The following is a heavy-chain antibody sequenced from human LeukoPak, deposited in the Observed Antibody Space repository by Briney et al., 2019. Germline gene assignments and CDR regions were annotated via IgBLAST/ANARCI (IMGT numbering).Heavy chain of an antibody. V-gene: IGHV4-39*01. CDR1: GGSISSSSYY. CDR2: IHYSGST. D-gene: IGHD2-2*01. CDR3: ARLVVVPAAIEWFDP. J-gene: IGHJ5*02. Sequence: SETLSLTCTVSGGSISSSSYYWGWIRQPPGKGLEWIGSIHYSGSTYYNPSLKSRVTISVDTSKNQFSLKLSSVTAADTAVYYCARLVVVPAAIEWFDPWGQGTLVTVSS.